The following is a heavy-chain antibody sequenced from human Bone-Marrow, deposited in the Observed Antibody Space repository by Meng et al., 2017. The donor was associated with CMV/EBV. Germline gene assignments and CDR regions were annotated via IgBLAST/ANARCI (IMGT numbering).Heavy chain of an antibody. CDR2: ISWDGGST. Sequence: GESLKISCAASGFTFDDYAMHWVRQAPGKGLEWVSLISWDGGSTYYADSVKGRFTISRDNSKNSLYLQMNSLRAEDTALYYCAKALGEDYYYYYGMDVWGKGTTVTVSS. J-gene: IGHJ6*04. D-gene: IGHD3-10*01. CDR1: GFTFDDYA. CDR3: AKALGEDYYYYYGMDV. V-gene: IGHV3-43D*03.